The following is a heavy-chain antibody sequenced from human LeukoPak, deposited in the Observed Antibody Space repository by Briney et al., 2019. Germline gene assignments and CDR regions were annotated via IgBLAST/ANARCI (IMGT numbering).Heavy chain of an antibody. Sequence: GGSLRLSCAASGFTFSSHAMAWVRQAPGKGLEWVSAIGGLGSSTYYGDSVKGRSTISRDNSKNTVYLQMDSLRVEDTAVYYCARDPGVVAFHYFDFWGQGTLITVSS. CDR2: IGGLGSST. CDR3: ARDPGVVAFHYFDF. J-gene: IGHJ4*02. CDR1: GFTFSSHA. V-gene: IGHV3-23*01. D-gene: IGHD3-3*01.